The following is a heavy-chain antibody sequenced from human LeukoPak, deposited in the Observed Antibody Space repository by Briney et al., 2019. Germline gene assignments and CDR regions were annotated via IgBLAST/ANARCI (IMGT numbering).Heavy chain of an antibody. V-gene: IGHV3-23*01. CDR2: ISGSGGST. Sequence: GGSPRLSCAASGFTFSSYAMSWVRQAPGKGLEWVSAISGSGGSTYYADSVKGRFTISRDNSKNTLYLQMNSLRAEDTAVYYCAKSKGSGYDWDYWGQGTLVTVSS. J-gene: IGHJ4*02. D-gene: IGHD5-12*01. CDR1: GFTFSSYA. CDR3: AKSKGSGYDWDY.